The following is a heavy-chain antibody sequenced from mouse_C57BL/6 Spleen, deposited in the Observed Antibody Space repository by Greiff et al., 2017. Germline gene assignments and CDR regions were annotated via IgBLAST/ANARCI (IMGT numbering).Heavy chain of an antibody. CDR2: INYDGSST. J-gene: IGHJ2*01. CDR1: GFTFSDYY. CDR3: AREDRANYFDY. V-gene: IGHV5-16*01. Sequence: EVHLVESEGGLVQPGSSMQLSCTASGFTFSDYYMAWVRQVPEKGLEWVANINYDGSSTYYLDSLKSRFIISRDNAKNILYLQMSSLKSEDTATYYCAREDRANYFDYWGQGTTLTVSS. D-gene: IGHD3-3*01.